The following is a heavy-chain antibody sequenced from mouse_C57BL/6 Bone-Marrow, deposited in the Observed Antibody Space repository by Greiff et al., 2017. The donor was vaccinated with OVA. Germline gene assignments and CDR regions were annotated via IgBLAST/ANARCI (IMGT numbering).Heavy chain of an antibody. CDR3: ARHEDRVYDEGFAY. CDR1: GYTFTEYT. D-gene: IGHD2-12*01. V-gene: IGHV1-62-2*01. Sequence: QVHVKQSGAALVKPGASVKLSCKASGYTFTEYTIHWVKQRSGQGLDWIGWFYPGSGSLKYNEKFKDKATLTADKSSSTVYMELRRLTSEDSAVYFCARHEDRVYDEGFAYWGQGTLVTVSA. CDR2: FYPGSGSL. J-gene: IGHJ3*01.